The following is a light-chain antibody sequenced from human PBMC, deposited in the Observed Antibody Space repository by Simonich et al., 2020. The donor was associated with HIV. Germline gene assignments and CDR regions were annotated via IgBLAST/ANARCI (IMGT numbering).Light chain of an antibody. CDR1: SSDVGGYNY. CDR2: DVR. V-gene: IGLV2-14*01. Sequence: QSALTQPAYVSGSPGQSITISCTGTSSDVGGYNYVYWYQQHPGKAPKLMIYDVRKRPSGISTRFSGSKSGNTASLTISGLQAEDEADYYCSSYTTSSTWVFGGGTKLTVL. CDR3: SSYTTSSTWV. J-gene: IGLJ3*02.